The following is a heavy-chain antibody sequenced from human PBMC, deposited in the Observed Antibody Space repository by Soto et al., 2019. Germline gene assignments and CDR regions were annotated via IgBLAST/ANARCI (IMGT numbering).Heavy chain of an antibody. V-gene: IGHV4-31*03. J-gene: IGHJ4*02. Sequence: PSETLSLTCTVSGGSISSGGYYWSWIRQHPGKGLEWIGYIYYSGSTYHNPSLKRRVTISVDTSKNQFSLKLSSVTAADTAVYYCASGGVTYYYDSSGYQIDYWGQGTLVTVS. CDR2: IYYSGST. CDR1: GGSISSGGYY. CDR3: ASGGVTYYYDSSGYQIDY. D-gene: IGHD3-22*01.